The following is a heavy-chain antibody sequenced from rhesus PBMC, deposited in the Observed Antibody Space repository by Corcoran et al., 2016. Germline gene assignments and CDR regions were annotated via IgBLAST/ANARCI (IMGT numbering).Heavy chain of an antibody. V-gene: IGHV4-165*02. CDR2: IGGSSGST. CDR1: VGSLSGYF. D-gene: IGHD3-28*01. CDR3: ARGSNTFIVVIADY. J-gene: IGHJ4*01. Sequence: QVQLQESGPGLVKPSETLSLTCAASVGSLSGYFSNWFRQPPAKGLEWIGSIGGSSGSTYYNPSLKSRVTISADTSKNQFSLKLNSLAAADTAVYYCARGSNTFIVVIADYWGQGVLVTVSS.